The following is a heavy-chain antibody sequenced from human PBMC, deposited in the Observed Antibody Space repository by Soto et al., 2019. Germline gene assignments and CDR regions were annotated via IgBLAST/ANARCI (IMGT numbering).Heavy chain of an antibody. CDR3: ARRLCSSTSCDAFDI. CDR2: VYYTGST. CDR1: GGSISTSRDY. V-gene: IGHV4-39*01. J-gene: IGHJ3*02. D-gene: IGHD2-2*01. Sequence: PSETLSLTCSVSGGSISTSRDYWGWIRQPPGKGLEWIGNVYYTGSTFYNPSLKSRVAISVDTSKNQFSLKLSSVTAADTAVYYCARRLCSSTSCDAFDIWGQGAMVTVSS.